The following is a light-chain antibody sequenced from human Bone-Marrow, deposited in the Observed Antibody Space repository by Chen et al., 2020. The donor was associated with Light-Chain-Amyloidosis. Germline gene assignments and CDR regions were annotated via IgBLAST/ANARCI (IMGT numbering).Light chain of an antibody. CDR2: AND. V-gene: IGLV1-40*01. CDR1: SANIGAGYD. Sequence: QSVLTQPPSVSGAPGQRVTIPCTGSSANIGAGYDVHWYQQLPGTAPNLLIYANDNRPSGVPDRFSGSKSGTSASLAITGFQAEDEADYYCQSYDTRLSGLYVFGTGTKVTVL. J-gene: IGLJ1*01. CDR3: QSYDTRLSGLYV.